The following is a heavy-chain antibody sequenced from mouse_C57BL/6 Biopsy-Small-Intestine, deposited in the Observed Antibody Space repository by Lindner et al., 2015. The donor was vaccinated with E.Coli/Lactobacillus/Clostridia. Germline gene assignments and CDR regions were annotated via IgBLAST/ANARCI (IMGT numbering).Heavy chain of an antibody. CDR1: GFTFSDYG. D-gene: IGHD3-3*01. V-gene: IGHV5-17*01. CDR3: AKGTGNYAMDY. CDR2: ISSGSTTI. J-gene: IGHJ4*01. Sequence: VQLQESGGGLVKPGGSLKLSCAASGFTFSDYGMHWVRQAPEKGLEWVAYISSGSTTIYYADTVKGRFTISRDNAKNTLFLQMTSLRSEDTAIYYCAKGTGNYAMDYWGQGTSVTVSS.